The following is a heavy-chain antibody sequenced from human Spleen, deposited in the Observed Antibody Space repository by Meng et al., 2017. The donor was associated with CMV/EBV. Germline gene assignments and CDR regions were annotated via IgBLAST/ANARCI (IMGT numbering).Heavy chain of an antibody. J-gene: IGHJ4*02. V-gene: IGHV4-34*01. CDR2: VNHSENT. CDR3: ARGDPVITMVRGVIPSH. CDR1: GGSFSGYY. D-gene: IGHD3-10*01. Sequence: SETLSLTCTVYGGSFSGYYWTWIRQPPGKGLEWIGEVNHSENTNYNPSLKSRVTISLDTSKNQFYLKLSSVTAADTAVYYCARGDPVITMVRGVIPSHWGQGTLVTVSS.